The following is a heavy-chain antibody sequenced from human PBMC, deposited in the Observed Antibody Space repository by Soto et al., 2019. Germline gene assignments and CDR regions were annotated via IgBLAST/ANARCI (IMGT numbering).Heavy chain of an antibody. CDR1: GFSLTTRDVG. V-gene: IGHV2-5*02. D-gene: IGHD2-21*02. J-gene: IGHJ4*02. Sequence: KESGPTLVKPTQTLPLTCAFSGFSLTTRDVGVGWIRQPPGKALEWLALIYWDDDERYSPSLKSRLTITKDTSKNQVVLTMTNIAPVDTAAYYCVRASGGGNSAYFDYWGQGTLVTVSS. CDR2: IYWDDDE. CDR3: VRASGGGNSAYFDY.